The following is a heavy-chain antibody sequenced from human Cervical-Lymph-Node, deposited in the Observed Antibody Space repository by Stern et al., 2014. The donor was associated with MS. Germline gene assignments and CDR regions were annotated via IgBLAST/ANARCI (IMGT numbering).Heavy chain of an antibody. J-gene: IGHJ4*02. Sequence: DQLVESGAEVKKPGESLKISCKGSGYSFTANWIAWVRQMPGKGLEWMGVIYPGDSDTRDSPSFQGQVTISADKSISTAYLQWSSLKASDTAMYYCARDYGDYAFDYWGQGTLVTVSS. CDR2: IYPGDSDT. V-gene: IGHV5-51*01. CDR1: GYSFTANW. CDR3: ARDYGDYAFDY. D-gene: IGHD4-17*01.